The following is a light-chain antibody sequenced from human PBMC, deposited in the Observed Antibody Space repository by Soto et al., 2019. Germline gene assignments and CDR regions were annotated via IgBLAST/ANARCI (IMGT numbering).Light chain of an antibody. J-gene: IGLJ3*02. Sequence: QSVLTQPPSVSGAPGQKVTISCSGSSSNIGNNYVSWYQQLPGTAPKLLIYDNNKRPSGIPDRFSGSKSGTSATLGITGLQTGDEADYYCGTWDSGLSAVVFGGGTQLTVL. V-gene: IGLV1-51*01. CDR1: SSNIGNNY. CDR3: GTWDSGLSAVV. CDR2: DNN.